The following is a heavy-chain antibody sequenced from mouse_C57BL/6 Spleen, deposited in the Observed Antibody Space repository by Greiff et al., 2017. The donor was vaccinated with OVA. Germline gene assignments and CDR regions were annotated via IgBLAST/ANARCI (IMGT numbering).Heavy chain of an antibody. CDR3: ARSPSITTVVEDWYFDV. D-gene: IGHD1-1*01. CDR1: GYAFSSYW. V-gene: IGHV1-80*01. CDR2: IYPGDGDT. J-gene: IGHJ1*03. Sequence: VQLQQSGAELVKPGASVKISCKASGYAFSSYWMNWVKQRPGKGLEWIGQIYPGDGDTNYNGKFKGKATLTADKSSSTAYMQLSSLTSEDSAVYFCARSPSITTVVEDWYFDVWGTGTTVTVSS.